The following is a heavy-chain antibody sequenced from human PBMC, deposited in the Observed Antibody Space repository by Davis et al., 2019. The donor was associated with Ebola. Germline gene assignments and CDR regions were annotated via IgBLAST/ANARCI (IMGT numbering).Heavy chain of an antibody. J-gene: IGHJ4*02. CDR2: IKQDGSEK. D-gene: IGHD3-16*01. CDR3: ARDRGSPLRTRGHDY. V-gene: IGHV3-7*01. Sequence: GESLKISCAASGFTFSSYAMHWVRQAPGKGLEWVANIKQDGSEKYYVDSVKGRFTISRDNAKNSLYLQMNSLRAEDTAVYYCARDRGSPLRTRGHDYWGQGTLVTVSS. CDR1: GFTFSSYA.